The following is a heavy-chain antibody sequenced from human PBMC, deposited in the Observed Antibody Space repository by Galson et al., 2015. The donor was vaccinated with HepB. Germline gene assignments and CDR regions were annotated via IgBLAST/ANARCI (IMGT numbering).Heavy chain of an antibody. V-gene: IGHV4-59*01. D-gene: IGHD6-19*01. CDR1: GGSISSYY. Sequence: ETLSLTCTVSGGSISSYYWSWIRQPPGKGLEWIGYIYYSGSTNYNPSLKSRVTISVDTSKNQFSLKLSSVTAADTAVYYCARTSSEQGSGWYPPSYFDYWGQGTLVTVSS. J-gene: IGHJ4*02. CDR2: IYYSGST. CDR3: ARTSSEQGSGWYPPSYFDY.